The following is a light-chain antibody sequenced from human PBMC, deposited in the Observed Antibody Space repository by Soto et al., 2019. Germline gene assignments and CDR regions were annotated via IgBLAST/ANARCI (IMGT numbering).Light chain of an antibody. CDR2: AAS. CDR1: QGISNY. J-gene: IGKJ4*01. V-gene: IGKV1-27*01. Sequence: DIQMTQSPSSLSASVGDRVTITCRASQGISNYLAWYQQKPGKVPKLLIYAASTLQSGVPSRFSGSGSGTDFTLTISSLQPEDVATYYCQKYNSALTFGGGTKGEIK. CDR3: QKYNSALT.